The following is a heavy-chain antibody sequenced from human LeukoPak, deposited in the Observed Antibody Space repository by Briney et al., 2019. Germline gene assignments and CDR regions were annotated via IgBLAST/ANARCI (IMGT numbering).Heavy chain of an antibody. J-gene: IGHJ4*02. CDR1: EFTFSSYE. D-gene: IGHD3-16*01. Sequence: PGGSLRLSCTVSEFTFSSYEMNWVRQAPGKGLVGVSRTNDDGRSTSYADSVKGRFTISRDNAKNTLYLQMNSLRAEDTAVYYCARVRWGGLYYFDYWGQGTLVTVSS. V-gene: IGHV3-74*01. CDR2: TNDDGRST. CDR3: ARVRWGGLYYFDY.